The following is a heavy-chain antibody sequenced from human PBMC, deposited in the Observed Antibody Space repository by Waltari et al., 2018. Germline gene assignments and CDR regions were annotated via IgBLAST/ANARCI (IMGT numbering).Heavy chain of an antibody. D-gene: IGHD3-16*01. CDR3: ARRGGVPYWYFDL. CDR2: IWYDGSNK. V-gene: IGHV3-33*08. Sequence: QVQLVESGGGVVQPGRSLRLSCAASGFTFSSYGMHWVRQAPGKGLEWVAVIWYDGSNKYYADSVKGRFTISRDNSKNTLYLQMNSLRAEDTAMYYCARRGGVPYWYFDLWGRGTLVTVSS. CDR1: GFTFSSYG. J-gene: IGHJ2*01.